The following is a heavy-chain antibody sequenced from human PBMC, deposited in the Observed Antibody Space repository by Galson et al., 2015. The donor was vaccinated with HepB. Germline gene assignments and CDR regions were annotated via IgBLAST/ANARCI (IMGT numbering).Heavy chain of an antibody. V-gene: IGHV5-51*03. D-gene: IGHD1-26*01. CDR3: PRPFTPRGLEGATTGAFDI. Sequence: QSGAEVKKPGESLKISCTGSGYSFTSYWIGWVRQMPGKGLEWMGIIYPGDSDTRYSPSFQGQVTISADKSISTAYLQWSSLKASDTAMYYCPRPFTPRGLEGATTGAFDIWGQGTMVTVSS. J-gene: IGHJ3*02. CDR1: GYSFTSYW. CDR2: IYPGDSDT.